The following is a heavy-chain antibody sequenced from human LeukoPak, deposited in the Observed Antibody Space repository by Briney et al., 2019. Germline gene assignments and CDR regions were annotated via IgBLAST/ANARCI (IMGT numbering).Heavy chain of an antibody. V-gene: IGHV1-2*02. CDR3: AKQRGDASLSES. Sequence: ASVKLSCKASGYTFTGYYMHWVRQAPGQGLEWMGWINPNSGSTSYLQKFKGRVTMTRDTSITTAYMELGSLRSDDTAVYYCAKQRGDASLSESWGQGTLVTVSS. CDR2: INPNSGST. D-gene: IGHD2-21*02. CDR1: GYTFTGYY. J-gene: IGHJ5*02.